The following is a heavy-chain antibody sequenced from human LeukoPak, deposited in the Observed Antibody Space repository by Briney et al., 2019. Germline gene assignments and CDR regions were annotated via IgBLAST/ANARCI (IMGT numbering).Heavy chain of an antibody. J-gene: IGHJ6*02. CDR1: GYTFTSYG. CDR2: ISAYNGNT. D-gene: IGHD3-3*01. Sequence: GASVKVSCKASGYTFTSYGISWVRQAPGQGLEWMGWISAYNGNTNYAQKLQGRVTMTTDTSTSTAYMELRSLRSDDTAVYYCARRGDFWSGYAPYYGMDVWGQGTTVTVSS. V-gene: IGHV1-18*01. CDR3: ARRGDFWSGYAPYYGMDV.